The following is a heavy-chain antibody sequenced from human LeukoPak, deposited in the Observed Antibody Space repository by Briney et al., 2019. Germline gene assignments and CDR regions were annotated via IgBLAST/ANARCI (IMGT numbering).Heavy chain of an antibody. CDR3: AEVAGDRMDY. D-gene: IGHD6-13*01. J-gene: IGHJ4*02. CDR1: SYNFATYG. CDR2: ISANNGKT. Sequence: GASVNVSCKASSYNFATYGFCWVRQAPGHGLEWMGWISANNGKTAYAQKFQGRVTLTTDTSTTTAYLELRTLRPDDTAVYYCAEVAGDRMDYWGQGTLVTVSS. V-gene: IGHV1-18*01.